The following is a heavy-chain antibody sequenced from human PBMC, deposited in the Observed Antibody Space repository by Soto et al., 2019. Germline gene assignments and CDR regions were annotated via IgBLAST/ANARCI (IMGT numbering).Heavy chain of an antibody. D-gene: IGHD2-15*01. J-gene: IGHJ6*02. CDR1: GFTFSSYG. CDR3: AQDIRYCSGGSCFSYYYYYYGMDV. CDR2: RSYDGSNK. V-gene: IGHV3-30*18. Sequence: QVQLVESGGGVVQPGRSLRLSCAASGFTFSSYGMHWVRQAPGKGLEGVAVRSYDGSNKYYADSVKGRFTISRDNSKNTLYLQMNSLRAEDTAVYYCAQDIRYCSGGSCFSYYYYYYGMDVWGQGPTVTVSS.